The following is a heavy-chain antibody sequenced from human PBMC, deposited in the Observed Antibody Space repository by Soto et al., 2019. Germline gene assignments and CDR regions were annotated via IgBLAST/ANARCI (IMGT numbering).Heavy chain of an antibody. CDR1: GFTFSLYG. J-gene: IGHJ6*02. CDR3: AKDSGYTGYDVYDYYYGMDV. V-gene: IGHV3-30*18. Sequence: QLQLVESGGGVVQPGRSLRLSCAASGFTFSLYGMHWVRQAPGRGLEWVAVTSYDGSNKFYADSVKGRFTISRDNSKNTLYLEMNSLRPEDTAVYFCAKDSGYTGYDVYDYYYGMDVWGQGTTVTVSS. CDR2: TSYDGSNK. D-gene: IGHD5-12*01.